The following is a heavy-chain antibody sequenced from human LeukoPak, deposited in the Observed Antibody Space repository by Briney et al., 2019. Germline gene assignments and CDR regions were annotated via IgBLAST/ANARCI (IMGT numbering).Heavy chain of an antibody. Sequence: PSETLSLTCTVSGGSVSSSSYYWGWIRQPPGKGLEWIGNIYYSGSTYYNPSLKSRVNISVDTSKNQFSLKLNSVTAADTALYYCARRIVTTRGNWFDPWGQGTLVIVSS. V-gene: IGHV4-39*01. D-gene: IGHD4-11*01. CDR2: IYYSGST. J-gene: IGHJ5*02. CDR3: ARRIVTTRGNWFDP. CDR1: GGSVSSSSYY.